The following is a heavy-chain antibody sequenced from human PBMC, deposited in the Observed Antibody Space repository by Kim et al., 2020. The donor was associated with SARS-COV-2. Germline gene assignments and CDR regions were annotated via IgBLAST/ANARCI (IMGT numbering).Heavy chain of an antibody. CDR2: LSVYTHNR. Sequence: ASVKVSCKASGYSFSDHAISWVRQAPGQGLQWMGGLSVYTHNRDYSQAVKGRVTLTTDTATSTAYMELRSLTLDDTAVYYCARSQYYYYSSGSYDYLGQG. D-gene: IGHD3-10*01. V-gene: IGHV1-18*01. CDR1: GYSFSDHA. J-gene: IGHJ4*02. CDR3: ARSQYYYYSSGSYDY.